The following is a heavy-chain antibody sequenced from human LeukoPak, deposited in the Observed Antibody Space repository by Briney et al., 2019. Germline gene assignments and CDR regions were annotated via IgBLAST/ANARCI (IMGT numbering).Heavy chain of an antibody. CDR3: ARRATITMVRGVLRWFDP. CDR2: IRYDGSNK. V-gene: IGHV3-30*02. J-gene: IGHJ5*02. Sequence: GGSLRLSCAASGFTFSSYGMHWVRQAPGKGLEWVAFIRYDGSNKYYADSVKGRFTISRDNSKNTLYLQMNSLRAEDTAVYYCARRATITMVRGVLRWFDPWGQGTLVTVSS. CDR1: GFTFSSYG. D-gene: IGHD3-10*01.